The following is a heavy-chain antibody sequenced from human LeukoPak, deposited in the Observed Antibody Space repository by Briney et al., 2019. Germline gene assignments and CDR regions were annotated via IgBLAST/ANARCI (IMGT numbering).Heavy chain of an antibody. CDR2: INPNSGGT. V-gene: IGHV1-2*02. D-gene: IGHD3-3*01. CDR3: ARGEAAIFGVASLPPYYYYMDV. Sequence: ASVKVSCKASGYTFTDYYIHWVRQAPGQGLEWMGWINPNSGGTNYAQKFQGRVTLTRDTSISTASMELGRLRSDDTAVYYCARGEAAIFGVASLPPYYYYMDVWGKGTTVTVSS. CDR1: GYTFTDYY. J-gene: IGHJ6*03.